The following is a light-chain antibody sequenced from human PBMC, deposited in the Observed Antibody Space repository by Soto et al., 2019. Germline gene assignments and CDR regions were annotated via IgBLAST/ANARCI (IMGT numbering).Light chain of an antibody. V-gene: IGKV3-15*01. CDR2: GAS. CDR3: QQYHNWPLT. CDR1: QSVSSN. J-gene: IGKJ4*01. Sequence: ETVMTQSPATLSVSPGERATLSCRASQSVSSNLAWHQQKPGQAPRLLIYGASTRATGIPARFSGSGSGTEFTLTISSLQSEDFALYCCQQYHNWPLTFGGGTKVEL.